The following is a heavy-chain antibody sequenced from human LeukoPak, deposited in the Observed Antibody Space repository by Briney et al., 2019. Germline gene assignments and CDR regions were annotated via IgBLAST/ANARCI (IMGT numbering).Heavy chain of an antibody. CDR2: IRSKANSYAT. V-gene: IGHV3-73*01. CDR1: GFTFSGYS. J-gene: IGHJ4*02. Sequence: GGSLRLSCAASGFTFSGYSMNWVRQASGKGLEWVGRIRSKANSYATAYAASVKGKFTISRDDSKNTAYLQMNSLKAEDTAVYYCTRSTSDSSSSRFDYWGQGTLVTVSS. CDR3: TRSTSDSSSSRFDY. D-gene: IGHD3-22*01.